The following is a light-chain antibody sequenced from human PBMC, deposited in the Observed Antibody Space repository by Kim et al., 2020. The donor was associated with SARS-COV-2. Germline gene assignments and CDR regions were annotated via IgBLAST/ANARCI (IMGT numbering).Light chain of an antibody. CDR1: QSIRNF. V-gene: IGKV1-39*01. Sequence: DIQMTQSPSSLSASVGDRVTVTCRASQSIRNFLNWYQQKPGKAPNLLIYAASRLQGGVSSRFSGSGSGTEFTLTISGLQLEDFATYYCQQSYNSPGTFGHGTKVDIK. CDR3: QQSYNSPGT. J-gene: IGKJ3*01. CDR2: AAS.